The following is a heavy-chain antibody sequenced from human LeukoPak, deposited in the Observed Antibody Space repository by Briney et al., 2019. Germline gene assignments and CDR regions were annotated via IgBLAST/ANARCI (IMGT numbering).Heavy chain of an antibody. CDR3: ARVRY. Sequence: SETLSLTCTVSGVSISSSTYYWGWIRQPPGKGLEWIGSIFYSGSTYYNPSLKSRVTISIDTSKNQFSLKLSSVTAADTAVYYCARVRYWGQGTLVTVSS. J-gene: IGHJ4*02. CDR1: GVSISSSTYY. D-gene: IGHD4-17*01. V-gene: IGHV4-39*07. CDR2: IFYSGST.